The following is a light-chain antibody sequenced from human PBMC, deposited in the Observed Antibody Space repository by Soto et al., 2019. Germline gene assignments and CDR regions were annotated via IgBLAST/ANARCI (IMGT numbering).Light chain of an antibody. CDR2: DVS. J-gene: IGKJ3*01. CDR3: QQYENLPPKFT. V-gene: IGKV1-33*01. Sequence: DIQMKQSPSSLSASVGDRVTITCQSSHDISNYLNWYQHKAGEAPKLLIYDVSHLETGVPSRFSGSGSGTDFTFTITSLQPEDVATYYCQQYENLPPKFTFGPGTNVDI. CDR1: HDISNY.